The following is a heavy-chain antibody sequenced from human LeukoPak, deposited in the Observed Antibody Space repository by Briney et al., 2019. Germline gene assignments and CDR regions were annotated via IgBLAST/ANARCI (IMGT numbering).Heavy chain of an antibody. J-gene: IGHJ3*02. CDR3: ARDRSEAGVVAFGGVIVMGDAFDI. V-gene: IGHV3-21*01. D-gene: IGHD3-16*02. CDR2: ISSSSSYI. Sequence: GGSLRLSCAASGFAFSSYGMNWGRQAPGKGLEWVSSISSSSSYIYYADSGKGRFTISRDNAKNSLYLQMNSLSAEDTAVYYCARDRSEAGVVAFGGVIVMGDAFDIWGQGTMVTVSS. CDR1: GFAFSSYG.